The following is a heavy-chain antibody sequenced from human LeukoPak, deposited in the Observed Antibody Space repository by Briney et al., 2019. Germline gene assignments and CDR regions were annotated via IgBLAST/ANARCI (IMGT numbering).Heavy chain of an antibody. V-gene: IGHV3-23*01. J-gene: IGHJ4*02. Sequence: GGSLRLSCAASGFTFSSYAMSWVRQAPGKGLEWVSTISGSGGSTYYADSVKGRFTISRDNSKNTLYLQMNSLRAEDTAVYYWAKGGYNYGLYYFDYWGQGTLVTVSS. CDR2: ISGSGGST. CDR1: GFTFSSYA. CDR3: AKGGYNYGLYYFDY. D-gene: IGHD5-18*01.